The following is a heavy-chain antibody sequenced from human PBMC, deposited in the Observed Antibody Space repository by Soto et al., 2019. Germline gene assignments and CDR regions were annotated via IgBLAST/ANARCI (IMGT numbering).Heavy chain of an antibody. CDR1: GGSISSDDFS. V-gene: IGHV4-30-4*01. J-gene: IGHJ1*01. D-gene: IGHD3-22*01. Sequence: KASETLSLTCTVSGGSISSDDFSWSWIRQAPGRGLEWIGYIHSSGSIYYNPSLKSRATMSIDTTGNQFSLKVSSVTVADTAVYYCARDLDGLHDDTSGPFPRPGWGQGTLVTVSS. CDR3: ARDLDGLHDDTSGPFPRPG. CDR2: IHSSGSI.